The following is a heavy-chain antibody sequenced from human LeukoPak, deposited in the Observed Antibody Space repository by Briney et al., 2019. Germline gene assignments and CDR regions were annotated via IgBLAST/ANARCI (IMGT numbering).Heavy chain of an antibody. CDR2: IYSGGST. CDR1: GFTVNINY. CDR3: ARDGGSGWSSAFFDF. J-gene: IGHJ4*02. Sequence: GGSLRLSCAASGFTVNINYMSWVRQTPGKGLEWVSVIYSGGSTDYADSVKGRFTISRDDSKNTLYLQMSSLRAEDTAAYYCARDGGSGWSSAFFDFWGQGTLVTVSS. V-gene: IGHV3-53*01. D-gene: IGHD6-19*01.